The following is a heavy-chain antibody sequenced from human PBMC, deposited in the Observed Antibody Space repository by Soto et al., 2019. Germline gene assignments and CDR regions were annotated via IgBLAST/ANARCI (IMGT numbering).Heavy chain of an antibody. CDR2: IDPSDSYT. CDR3: ARQGRLRFLEWFPGLYYYYYGMAV. V-gene: IGHV5-10-1*01. J-gene: IGHJ6*02. D-gene: IGHD3-3*01. CDR1: GYSFTSYW. Sequence: GASLKISCKGSGYSFTSYWISWVRQMPGKGLEGMGRIDPSDSYTNYSPSFQCHVTISADKSISTAYLQWSSLKASDTAMYYCARQGRLRFLEWFPGLYYYYYGMAVRGQGTTVTVS.